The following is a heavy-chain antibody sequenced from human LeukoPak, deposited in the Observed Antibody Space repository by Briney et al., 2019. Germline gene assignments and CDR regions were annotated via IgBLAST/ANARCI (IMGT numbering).Heavy chain of an antibody. CDR1: GFTLSSYN. D-gene: IGHD3-3*01. CDR3: AKELRITIFGVVISYFDY. V-gene: IGHV3-30*02. J-gene: IGHJ4*02. Sequence: PGGSLRLSCAASGFTLSSYNMNWVRQAPGKGLEWVAFIRYDGTNTYHADSVKGRFIISRDTSKNTLYLQMNSLRAEDTAVYYCAKELRITIFGVVISYFDYWGQGTLVTVSS. CDR2: IRYDGTNT.